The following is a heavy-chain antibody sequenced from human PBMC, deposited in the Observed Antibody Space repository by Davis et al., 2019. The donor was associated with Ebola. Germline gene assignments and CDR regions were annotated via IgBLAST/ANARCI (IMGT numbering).Heavy chain of an antibody. V-gene: IGHV3-30*18. D-gene: IGHD6-19*01. Sequence: GESLKISCAASGFTFSSYGMHWVRQAPGKGLEWVAVISYDGSNKYYADSVKGRFTISRDNSKNTLYLQMNSLRAEDTAVYYCAKSLAVAGPFDYWGQGTLVTVSS. J-gene: IGHJ4*02. CDR2: ISYDGSNK. CDR3: AKSLAVAGPFDY. CDR1: GFTFSSYG.